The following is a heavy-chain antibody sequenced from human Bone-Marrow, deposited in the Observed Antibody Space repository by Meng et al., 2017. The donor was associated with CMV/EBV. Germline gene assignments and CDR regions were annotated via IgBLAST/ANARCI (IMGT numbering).Heavy chain of an antibody. CDR1: GFTFSSYA. V-gene: IGHV3-30*04. CDR2: ISYDGSNK. CDR3: ARVALEYYYGSGSLTDY. Sequence: GESLKISCAASGFTFSSYAMHWVRQAPGKGLEWVAVISYDGSNKYYADSVKGRFTISRDNSKNTLYLQMNSLRAEDTAVYYCARVALEYYYGSGSLTDYWGQGHRVTRFS. D-gene: IGHD3-10*01. J-gene: IGHJ4*02.